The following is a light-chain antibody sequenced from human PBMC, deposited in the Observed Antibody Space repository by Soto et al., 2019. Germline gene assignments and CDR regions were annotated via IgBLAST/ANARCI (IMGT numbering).Light chain of an antibody. CDR2: DVF. V-gene: IGKV3-11*01. CDR1: QSVDSY. CDR3: QQRSNGLT. Sequence: EIVLTQSPATLSLSPGERATLSCRASQSVDSYLAWYQQKPGQAPRLLIFDVFNRATGIPARFSGSASGTDFTLTISSLEPEDFAVYYCQQRSNGLTFGGGTKVEMK. J-gene: IGKJ4*01.